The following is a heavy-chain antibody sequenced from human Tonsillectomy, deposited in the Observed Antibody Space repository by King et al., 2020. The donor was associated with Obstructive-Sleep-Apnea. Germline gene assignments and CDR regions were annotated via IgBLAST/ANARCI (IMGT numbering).Heavy chain of an antibody. CDR1: GYSISSGYY. D-gene: IGHD2-8*01. J-gene: IGHJ4*02. V-gene: IGHV4-38-2*02. CDR3: ARDNGFCTIGVCYTGFDH. CDR2: MFQSGST. Sequence: QLQESGPRLVKPSETLSLTCTVSGYSISSGYYWGWIRQPPGKGPEWIGSMFQSGSTYYNPSLKSRVTISLDTSKNQFSLKLNSVTAADPAVYFCARDNGFCTIGVCYTGFDHWGQGILVTVSS.